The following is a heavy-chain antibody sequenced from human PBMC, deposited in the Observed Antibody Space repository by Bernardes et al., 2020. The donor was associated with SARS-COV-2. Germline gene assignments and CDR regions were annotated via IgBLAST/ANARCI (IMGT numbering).Heavy chain of an antibody. V-gene: IGHV3-7*01. J-gene: IGHJ6*02. CDR3: ARDTGSYSPDYYYYYGMDV. Sequence: GGSLRLSCAASGFTFRRFWMSWVRQAPGKGLEWVANIKQDGSEKYYVDSVEGRFSISRDNTQNSLYLQMNSLRAEDTAVYYCARDTGSYSPDYYYYYGMDVWGPGTTVTVSS. CDR1: GFTFRRFW. CDR2: IKQDGSEK. D-gene: IGHD3-10*01.